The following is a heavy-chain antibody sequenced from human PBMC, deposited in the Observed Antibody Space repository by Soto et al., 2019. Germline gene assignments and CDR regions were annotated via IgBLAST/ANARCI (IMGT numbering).Heavy chain of an antibody. CDR2: ISFNGDVT. Sequence: GGSLRLSCAASVFSFSAYYMSWIRQAPGKGLEWVSYISFNGDVTRYSDSVEGRFTVSRDNAKKSLYLQMNSLRVEDTAVYYCARENGHPGHNYAMDVWGQGTTVTVS. CDR3: ARENGHPGHNYAMDV. CDR1: VFSFSAYY. D-gene: IGHD2-8*01. J-gene: IGHJ6*02. V-gene: IGHV3-11*01.